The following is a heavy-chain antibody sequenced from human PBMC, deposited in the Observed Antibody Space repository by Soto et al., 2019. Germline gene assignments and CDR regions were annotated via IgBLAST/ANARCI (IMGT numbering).Heavy chain of an antibody. D-gene: IGHD3-10*01. J-gene: IGHJ4*02. CDR2: ISYSGGT. CDR3: ARDYYGSGSYQYYFDY. Sequence: TSETLSLTCTVSGGSISSGDYYWSWIRQPPGKGLEWIGYISYSGGTYYNPSLKSRLTISVDTSKNHFSLRLSSVTAADTAVYYCARDYYGSGSYQYYFDYWGQGTLVTVSS. V-gene: IGHV4-30-4*08. CDR1: GGSISSGDYY.